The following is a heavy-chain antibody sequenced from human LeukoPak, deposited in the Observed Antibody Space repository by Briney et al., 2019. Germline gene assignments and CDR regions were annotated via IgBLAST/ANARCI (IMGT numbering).Heavy chain of an antibody. D-gene: IGHD3-10*01. J-gene: IGHJ5*02. Sequence: SETLSLTCAVYGGSFSGYYWSWIRQPPGKGLEWIGEINHSGSTNYNPSLKSRVTISVDTSKNQFSLKLSSVTAADTAVYYCARVPVRVRRVTRATARFDPWRQGTLVTVST. CDR1: GGSFSGYY. CDR3: ARVPVRVRRVTRATARFDP. CDR2: INHSGST. V-gene: IGHV4-34*01.